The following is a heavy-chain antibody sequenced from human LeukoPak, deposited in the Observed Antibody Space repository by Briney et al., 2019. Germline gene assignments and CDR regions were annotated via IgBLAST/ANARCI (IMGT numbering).Heavy chain of an antibody. Sequence: PGGSLRLSYAASGFTFSSYGMHWVRQAPGKGLEWVAVISYDGSNKYYADSVKGRFTISRDNSKNTLYLQMNSLRAEDTAVYYCAKAVVRYYYGSGSADWGQGTLVTVSS. CDR1: GFTFSSYG. V-gene: IGHV3-30*18. CDR3: AKAVVRYYYGSGSAD. CDR2: ISYDGSNK. J-gene: IGHJ4*02. D-gene: IGHD3-10*01.